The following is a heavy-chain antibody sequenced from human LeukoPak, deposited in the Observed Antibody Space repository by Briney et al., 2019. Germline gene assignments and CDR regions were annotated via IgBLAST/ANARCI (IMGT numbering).Heavy chain of an antibody. CDR1: GGSFSGYY. CDR3: ARVPGSGWYYFDY. V-gene: IGHV4-34*01. Sequence: PSETLSLTCTVYGGSFSGYYWSWIRQPPGKGLEWIGEINHSGSTNYNPSLKSRVTISGDTSKNQFSLKLSSVTAADTAVYYCARVPGSGWYYFDYWGQGTLVTVSS. D-gene: IGHD6-19*01. J-gene: IGHJ4*02. CDR2: INHSGST.